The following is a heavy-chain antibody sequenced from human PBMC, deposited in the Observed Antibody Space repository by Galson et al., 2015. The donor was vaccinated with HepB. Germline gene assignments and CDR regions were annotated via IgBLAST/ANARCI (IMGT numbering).Heavy chain of an antibody. V-gene: IGHV7-4-1*02. CDR2: INTNTGNP. Sequence: SVKVSCKASGYTFTSYAMNWVRQAPGQGLEWMGWINTNTGNPTYAQGFTGRFVFSLDTSVSTAYLQISSLKAADTAVYYCARAIAVADPYYYYGMDVWGQGTTVTVSS. D-gene: IGHD6-19*01. CDR3: ARAIAVADPYYYYGMDV. CDR1: GYTFTSYA. J-gene: IGHJ6*02.